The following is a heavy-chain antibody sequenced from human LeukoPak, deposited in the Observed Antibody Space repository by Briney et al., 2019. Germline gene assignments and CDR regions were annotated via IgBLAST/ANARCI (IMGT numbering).Heavy chain of an antibody. Sequence: SETLSLTCAVYGGSFSGYYWSWIRQPPGKGLEWIGEINHSGSTNYNPSLKSRVTISVDTSKNQFSLKLSSVTAADTAVYYCARGRSPSTVTYYYYYYMDVWGKGTTVTVSS. J-gene: IGHJ6*03. CDR1: GGSFSGYY. CDR3: ARGRSPSTVTYYYYYYMDV. D-gene: IGHD4-17*01. CDR2: INHSGST. V-gene: IGHV4-34*01.